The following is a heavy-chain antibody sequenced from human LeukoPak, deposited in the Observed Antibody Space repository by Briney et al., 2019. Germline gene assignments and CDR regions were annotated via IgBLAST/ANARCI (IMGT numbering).Heavy chain of an antibody. CDR2: IRTNIEGETT. D-gene: IGHD1-26*01. CDR1: GFNFNYVW. V-gene: IGHV3-15*01. CDR3: TTERNWELLRPYGLDI. J-gene: IGHJ6*02. Sequence: PGGSLRLSCAASGFNFNYVWMDWVRQAPGKGLEWDGRIRTNIEGETTDYAAPVKGRFTISRDDPKTTMYLHMNSLKTEDSAVYFCTTERNWELLRPYGLDIWGQGTTVTVSS.